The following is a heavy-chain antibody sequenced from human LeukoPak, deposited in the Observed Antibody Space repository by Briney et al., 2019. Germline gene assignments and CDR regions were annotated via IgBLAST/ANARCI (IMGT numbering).Heavy chain of an antibody. CDR3: ARPSGKCRGGDFMCVNY. Sequence: ASVKVSCKASGGTFSSYAISWVRQAPGQGLEWMGGIIPIFGTANYAQKFQGRVTITADESTSTAYMELSSLRSEDTAVYYCARPSGKCRGGDFMCVNYWGQGTLVTVSS. CDR2: IIPIFGTA. V-gene: IGHV1-69*13. D-gene: IGHD2-21*02. J-gene: IGHJ4*02. CDR1: GGTFSSYA.